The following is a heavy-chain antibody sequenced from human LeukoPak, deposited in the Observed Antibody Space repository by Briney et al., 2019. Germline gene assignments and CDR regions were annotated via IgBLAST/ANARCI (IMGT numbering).Heavy chain of an antibody. Sequence: GGSLRLSCAASGFTFTNNFMSWVRQAPGKGLEWVANIKQDGSEKYYVDSVKGRFTISRDNAKNSLYLQMNSLRAEDTAVYYCARDLVVAATNWFDPWGQGTLVTVSS. J-gene: IGHJ5*02. CDR2: IKQDGSEK. CDR1: GFTFTNNF. D-gene: IGHD2-15*01. V-gene: IGHV3-7*01. CDR3: ARDLVVAATNWFDP.